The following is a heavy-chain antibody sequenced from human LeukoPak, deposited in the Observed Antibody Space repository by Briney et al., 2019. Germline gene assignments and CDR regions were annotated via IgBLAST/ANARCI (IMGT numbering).Heavy chain of an antibody. Sequence: GGSLRLSCAASGFTFSSYSMNWVRQAPGKGLEWVSSIAGSGSYIYYADSVKGRFTISGDNAKNSLYLQMNSLRAEDTAVYYCAKFMGALDSWGQGTLVTVSS. D-gene: IGHD1-26*01. CDR2: IAGSGSYI. CDR1: GFTFSSYS. V-gene: IGHV3-21*01. CDR3: AKFMGALDS. J-gene: IGHJ4*02.